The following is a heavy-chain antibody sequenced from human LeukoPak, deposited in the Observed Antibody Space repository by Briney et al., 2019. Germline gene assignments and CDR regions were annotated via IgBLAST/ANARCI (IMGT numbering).Heavy chain of an antibody. V-gene: IGHV3-21*01. CDR2: ISSSSSYI. CDR3: ARGGLVGATSGAFDI. Sequence: GGSLRLSCAASGFTFSSYSMNWVRQAPGKGLEWVSSISSSSSYIYYADSVKGRFTISRDNAKNSPYLQMNSLRAENTAVYYCARGGLVGATSGAFDIWGQGTMVTVSS. CDR1: GFTFSSYS. D-gene: IGHD1-26*01. J-gene: IGHJ3*02.